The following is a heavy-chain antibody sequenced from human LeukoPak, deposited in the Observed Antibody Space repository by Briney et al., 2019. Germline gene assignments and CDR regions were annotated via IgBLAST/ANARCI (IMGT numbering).Heavy chain of an antibody. D-gene: IGHD3-22*01. CDR3: AIINYYDSSGYYPEIDY. CDR1: GYTFTSYD. J-gene: IGHJ4*02. CDR2: MNPNSGNT. V-gene: IGHV1-8*01. Sequence: ASVKGSCKASGYTFTSYDINWVRQGTGQGLEWVGWMNPNSGNTGYAQKFQGRVTMTRNTSISTAYMELSSLRSEDTAVYYCAIINYYDSSGYYPEIDYWGQGTLVTVSS.